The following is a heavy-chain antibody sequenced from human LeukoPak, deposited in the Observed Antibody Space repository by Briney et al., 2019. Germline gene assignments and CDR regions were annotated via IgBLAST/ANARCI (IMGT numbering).Heavy chain of an antibody. CDR1: GFTFSSYG. V-gene: IGHV3-30*02. CDR2: IRYDGSNK. D-gene: IGHD6-13*01. Sequence: GGSLRLSCAASGFTFSSYGMHWVRQAPGKGLEWVAFIRYDGSNKYYADSVKGRFTISRDNSKNTLYLQMNSLRAEDTAVYYCAKAIGIAAAIYYGMDVWGQGTTVTVSS. CDR3: AKAIGIAAAIYYGMDV. J-gene: IGHJ6*02.